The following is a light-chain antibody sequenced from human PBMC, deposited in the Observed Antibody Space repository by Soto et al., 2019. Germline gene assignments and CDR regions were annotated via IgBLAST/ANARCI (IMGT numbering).Light chain of an antibody. CDR3: QQYGNSPQT. V-gene: IGKV3-20*01. CDR1: QSVSSSY. J-gene: IGKJ1*01. Sequence: EIVLTQSPGTLSLSPGERATLSCRASQSVSSSYLAWYQQKPGQAPRLLIYGASSRATGIPDRFSGSGSGTDFTLTISRLEPEDFAVYFCQQYGNSPQTFGLGTKVEIK. CDR2: GAS.